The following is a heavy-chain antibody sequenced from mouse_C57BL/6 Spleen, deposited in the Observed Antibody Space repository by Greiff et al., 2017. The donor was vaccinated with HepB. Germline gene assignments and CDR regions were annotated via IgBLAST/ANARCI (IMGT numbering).Heavy chain of an antibody. CDR1: GYAFSSSW. V-gene: IGHV1-82*01. Sequence: VQLQQSGPELVKPGASVKISCKASGYAFSSSWMNWVKQRPGKGLEWIGRIYPGDGDTNYNGEFKGKATLTADKSSSTAYMQLSSLTSEDAAVYCCARDDDDGDAWFAYWGQGTLVTVSA. CDR2: IYPGDGDT. CDR3: ARDDDDGDAWFAY. J-gene: IGHJ3*01. D-gene: IGHD2-4*01.